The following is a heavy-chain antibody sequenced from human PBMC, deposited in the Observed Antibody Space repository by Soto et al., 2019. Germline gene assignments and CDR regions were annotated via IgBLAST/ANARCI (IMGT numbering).Heavy chain of an antibody. CDR3: ARVGNWNDGLGS. CDR2: INHSGST. V-gene: IGHV4-34*01. J-gene: IGHJ5*02. D-gene: IGHD1-1*01. Sequence: SETLSLTCAVYGGSFSGYYWSWIRQPPGKGLEWIGEINHSGSTNYNPSLKSRVTISVDTSNQFSLKLTSVTAADTAVYYCARVGNWNDGLGSWGQGALVTVSS. CDR1: GGSFSGYY.